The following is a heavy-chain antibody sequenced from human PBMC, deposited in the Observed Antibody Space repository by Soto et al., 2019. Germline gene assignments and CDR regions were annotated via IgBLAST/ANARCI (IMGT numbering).Heavy chain of an antibody. J-gene: IGHJ5*02. D-gene: IGHD2-15*01. CDR1: GGSISSYY. CDR2: IYYSGST. Sequence: SETLSLTCTVSGGSISSYYWSWIRQPPGKGLEWIGYIYYSGSTNYNPSLKSRVTISVDTSKNQFSLKLSSVTAADTAVYYCARDLSMEDGGWYWFDPWGQGTLVTASS. CDR3: ARDLSMEDGGWYWFDP. V-gene: IGHV4-59*01.